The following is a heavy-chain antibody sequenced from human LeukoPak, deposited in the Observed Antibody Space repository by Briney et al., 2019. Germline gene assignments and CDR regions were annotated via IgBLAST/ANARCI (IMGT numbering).Heavy chain of an antibody. J-gene: IGHJ4*02. CDR1: GGSISSYY. V-gene: IGHV4-4*07. CDR3: ARGVQDTAMVYFDY. D-gene: IGHD5-18*01. CDR2: IFTSGST. Sequence: SETLSLTCTASGGSISSYYWSWIRQPAGKGLEWIGRIFTSGSTNYNPSLKSRLTMSVDTSKNQFSLKLSSVPAADTAVYYCARGVQDTAMVYFDYWGQGTLVTVSS.